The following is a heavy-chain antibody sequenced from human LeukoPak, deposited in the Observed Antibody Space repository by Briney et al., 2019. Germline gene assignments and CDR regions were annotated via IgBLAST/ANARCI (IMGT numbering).Heavy chain of an antibody. CDR2: IHYSGST. V-gene: IGHV4-59*01. CDR1: GGSISPYY. D-gene: IGHD3-10*01. CDR3: ARDRGSLGAFDF. J-gene: IGHJ3*01. Sequence: SETLSLTCTVSGGSISPYYRSWIRQPPGKGLEWIGFIHYSGSTNYNPSLKSRVTISVDTSKNQFSLRLSSVTPADTAVYFCARDRGSLGAFDFWGQGTMVTVSS.